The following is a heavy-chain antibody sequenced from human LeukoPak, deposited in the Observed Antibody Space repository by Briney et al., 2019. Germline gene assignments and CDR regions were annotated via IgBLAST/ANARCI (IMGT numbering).Heavy chain of an antibody. CDR1: GYTFMSYG. J-gene: IGHJ4*02. Sequence: ASVKVSCKASGYTFMSYGIHWVRQAPGQGLEWMGWSSVYNGNTKYAQKFQGRVTMTTDSSTSTAYMELRTLVSDDTAVYYCAKGRRVDADDHFDYWGQGTLVTVSS. CDR3: AKGRRVDADDHFDY. V-gene: IGHV1-18*01. D-gene: IGHD1-1*01. CDR2: SSVYNGNT.